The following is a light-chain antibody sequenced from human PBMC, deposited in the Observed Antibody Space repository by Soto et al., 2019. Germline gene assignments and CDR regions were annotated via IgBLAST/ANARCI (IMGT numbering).Light chain of an antibody. V-gene: IGKV1-39*01. Sequence: DIQMTQSPSSLSASVGDRVTITCRGSESIARHLNWYQQKPGKAPKLLIYAASSLQNGVPSRFRGGGSGTDFTLTINNLQPDDFAAYYCQQTYSTLSITFGQGTRLEIK. J-gene: IGKJ5*01. CDR2: AAS. CDR1: ESIARH. CDR3: QQTYSTLSIT.